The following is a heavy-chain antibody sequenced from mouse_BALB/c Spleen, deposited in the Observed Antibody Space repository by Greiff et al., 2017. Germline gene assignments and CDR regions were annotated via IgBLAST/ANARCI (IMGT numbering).Heavy chain of an antibody. V-gene: IGHV14-4*02. CDR1: GFNIKDYY. CDR3: NDMNTRAY. D-gene: IGHD2-4*01. CDR2: IDPENGDT. J-gene: IGHJ3*01. Sequence: VQLQQSRAELVRSGASAKSSCTASGFNIKDYYMHWVKQRPEQGLEWIGWIDPENGDTEYAPKFQGKATMTAATSSNTAYLQLSSLTSEDTAVYYCNDMNTRAYGGQGTLVAVSA.